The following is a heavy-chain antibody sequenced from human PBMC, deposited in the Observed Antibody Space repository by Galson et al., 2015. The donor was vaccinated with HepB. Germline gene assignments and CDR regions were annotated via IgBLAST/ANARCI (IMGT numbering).Heavy chain of an antibody. CDR1: GYTFTGYY. Sequence: SVKVSCKASGYTFTGYYMHWVRQAPGQGLEWMGWINPNSGGTNYAQKFQGRVTMTRDTSISTAYMELSRLRSDDTAVYYCARSRGIAAAGGAWFDPWGQGTLVTVSS. CDR3: ARSRGIAAAGGAWFDP. J-gene: IGHJ5*02. CDR2: INPNSGGT. D-gene: IGHD6-13*01. V-gene: IGHV1-2*02.